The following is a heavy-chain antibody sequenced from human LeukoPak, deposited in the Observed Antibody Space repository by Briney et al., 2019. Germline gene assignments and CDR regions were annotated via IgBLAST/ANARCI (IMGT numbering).Heavy chain of an antibody. Sequence: GGSLRLSCAASGFTFSSYGMHWVRQAPGKGLEWVAFIRYDGSNKYYADSVKGRFTISRDNSKNTLYLQMNSLRAEDTAVYYCAKEGDYYYYYMDVWGKGATVTVSS. CDR3: AKEGDYYYYYMDV. J-gene: IGHJ6*03. CDR2: IRYDGSNK. D-gene: IGHD1-26*01. V-gene: IGHV3-30*02. CDR1: GFTFSSYG.